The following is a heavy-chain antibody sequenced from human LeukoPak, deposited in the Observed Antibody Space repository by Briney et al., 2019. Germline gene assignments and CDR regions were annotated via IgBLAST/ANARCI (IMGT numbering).Heavy chain of an antibody. J-gene: IGHJ3*02. CDR2: IYHSGST. CDR1: GYSISSGYY. Sequence: SETLSLTCAVSGYSISSGYYWGWIRQPPGKGLEWIGSIYHSGSTYYNPSLKSRVTISVDTSKNQFSLKLSSVTAADTAVYYCARTHSGYDPEDAFDILGQGTMVTVSS. V-gene: IGHV4-38-2*01. D-gene: IGHD5-12*01. CDR3: ARTHSGYDPEDAFDI.